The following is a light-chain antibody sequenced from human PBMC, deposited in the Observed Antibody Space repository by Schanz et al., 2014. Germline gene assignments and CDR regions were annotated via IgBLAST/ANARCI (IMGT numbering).Light chain of an antibody. Sequence: DIQMTQSPSSVSASVGDRVTITCRASEDVSSWLAWYQQKPGEAPKLLISAASTLHSGVPSRFSGSGSGTDFPLTISSLQSEDFATYFCQQAHSFPHTFGPGTKVDVK. V-gene: IGKV1D-12*01. CDR2: AAS. CDR1: EDVSSW. CDR3: QQAHSFPHT. J-gene: IGKJ3*01.